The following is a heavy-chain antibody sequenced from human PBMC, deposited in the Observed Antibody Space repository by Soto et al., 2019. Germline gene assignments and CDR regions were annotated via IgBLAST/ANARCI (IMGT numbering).Heavy chain of an antibody. CDR3: AREVVGGSYGPFDY. Sequence: QVQLVQSGAEVKKPGSSVKVSCKASGGTFSSYAISWVRQAPGQGLEWMGGIIPIFGTANYAQKFQGRVTITADESTSTGSMELSSLRSEDRAVYYCAREVVGGSYGPFDYGGQGTLVTVSS. CDR2: IIPIFGTA. V-gene: IGHV1-69*12. J-gene: IGHJ4*02. CDR1: GGTFSSYA. D-gene: IGHD1-26*01.